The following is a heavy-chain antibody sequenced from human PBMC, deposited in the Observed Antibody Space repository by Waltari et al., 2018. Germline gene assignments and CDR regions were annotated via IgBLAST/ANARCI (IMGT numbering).Heavy chain of an antibody. CDR3: GRIAFGDDGGYFQH. D-gene: IGHD4-17*01. CDR1: GGSISSNYN. J-gene: IGHJ1*01. V-gene: IGHV4-39*01. Sequence: QLQLQESGPGLVKPSETLSLTCTVSGGSISSNYNWGWIRQPPGKGLEWMGNMQYRGGTFYNPSLKSRVTISLDTWSNQFSLRLSSVGAADTAVYFCGRIAFGDDGGYFQHWGQGTLVTVSS. CDR2: MQYRGGT.